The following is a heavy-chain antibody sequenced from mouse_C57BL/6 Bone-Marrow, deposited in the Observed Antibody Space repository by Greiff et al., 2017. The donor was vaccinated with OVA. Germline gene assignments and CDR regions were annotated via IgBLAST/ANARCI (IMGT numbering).Heavy chain of an antibody. CDR1: GFSLTSYA. CDR2: IWTGGGT. Sequence: VKVVESGPGLVAPSQSLSITCTVSGFSLTSYAISWVRQPPGKGLEWLGVIWTGGGTNYNSALKSRLSISKDNSKSQVFLKMNSLQTDDTARYYCASHYYGSTLFAYWGQGTLVTVSA. V-gene: IGHV2-9-1*01. J-gene: IGHJ3*01. D-gene: IGHD1-1*01. CDR3: ASHYYGSTLFAY.